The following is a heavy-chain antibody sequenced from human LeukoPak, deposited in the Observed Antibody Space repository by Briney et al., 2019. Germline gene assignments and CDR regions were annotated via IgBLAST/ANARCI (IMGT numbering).Heavy chain of an antibody. Sequence: GESLEISCKGSGYSFTSYWIGWVRQMPGKGLEWMGIIYPGDSDTRYSPSFQGQVTISADKSISTAYLQWSSLKVSDTAMYYCARSVHYYGSGSYLVFDYWGQGTLVTVSS. CDR2: IYPGDSDT. J-gene: IGHJ4*02. CDR3: ARSVHYYGSGSYLVFDY. V-gene: IGHV5-51*01. D-gene: IGHD3-10*01. CDR1: GYSFTSYW.